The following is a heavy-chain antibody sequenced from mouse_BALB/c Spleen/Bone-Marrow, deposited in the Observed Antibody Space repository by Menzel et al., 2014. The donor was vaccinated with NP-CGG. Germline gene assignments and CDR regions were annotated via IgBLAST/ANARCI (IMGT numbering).Heavy chain of an antibody. D-gene: IGHD2-1*01. J-gene: IGHJ4*01. CDR2: INPSSGYT. CDR3: ARVYGNYDAMDY. Sequence: VQLVESGAELARPGASVKMSCRASGYTFTTYTMHWVKQRPGQGLEWIGYINPSSGYTYYNQKFKDKATLTADKPSSAAYLQLSSLTSEDSAVYYCARVYGNYDAMDYWGQGTSVTVSS. V-gene: IGHV1-4*01. CDR1: GYTFTTYT.